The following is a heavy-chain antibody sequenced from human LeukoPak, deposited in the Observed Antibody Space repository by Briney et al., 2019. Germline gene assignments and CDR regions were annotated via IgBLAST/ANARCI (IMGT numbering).Heavy chain of an antibody. CDR3: ARALSGYYYGSGFDY. CDR1: GGSISSGGYY. J-gene: IGHJ4*02. Sequence: SETLSLTCTVSGGSISSGGYYWSWIRQHPGKGLERIGYIYYSGSTYYNPSLKSRVTISVDTSKNQFSLKLSSVTAADTAVYYCARALSGYYYGSGFDYWGQGTLVTVSP. D-gene: IGHD3-10*01. V-gene: IGHV4-31*03. CDR2: IYYSGST.